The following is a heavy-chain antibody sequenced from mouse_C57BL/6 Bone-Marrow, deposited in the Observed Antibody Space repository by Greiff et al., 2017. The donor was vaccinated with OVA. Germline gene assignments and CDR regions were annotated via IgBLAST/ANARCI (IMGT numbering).Heavy chain of an antibody. CDR3: AKSYYDPHYYAMDY. Sequence: QVQLQQSGPGLVQPSQSLSITCTVSGFSLTSYGVHWVRQSPGKGLEWLGVIWRGGSTDYNADFMSRLSITKDNSKSQVFFKMNSLQADDTAIYYCAKSYYDPHYYAMDYWGQGTSVTVSS. J-gene: IGHJ4*01. D-gene: IGHD1-1*02. V-gene: IGHV2-5*01. CDR1: GFSLTSYG. CDR2: IWRGGST.